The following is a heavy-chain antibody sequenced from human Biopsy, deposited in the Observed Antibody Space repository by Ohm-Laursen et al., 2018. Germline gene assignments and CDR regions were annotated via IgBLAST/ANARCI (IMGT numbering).Heavy chain of an antibody. Sequence: SETLSPTCTVSGGSINSHHWSWIRQPAGKGLEWIGRVYISGGTTYNPSLKSRVTMSLDTSKNQFSLRLRSVTAADTAVYYCARDSPSYADYPFDYWGQGTLVTVSS. CDR3: ARDSPSYADYPFDY. J-gene: IGHJ4*02. D-gene: IGHD4-17*01. CDR2: VYISGGT. V-gene: IGHV4-4*07. CDR1: GGSINSHH.